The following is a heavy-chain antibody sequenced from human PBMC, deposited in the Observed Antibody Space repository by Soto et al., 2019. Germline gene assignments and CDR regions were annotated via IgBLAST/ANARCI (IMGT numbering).Heavy chain of an antibody. CDR3: EKGGYCTSISCPRWFDP. CDR1: GFTFTSYA. D-gene: IGHD2-2*01. V-gene: IGHV3-23*01. Sequence: GGSLRLSCAACGFTFTSYAMGWVCQAPGKGLEWVSGISATGGSTYYADSVKGRFTISRDNSRNTLYLQMNSLRAEDTALYYCEKGGYCTSISCPRWFDPWGQGTLVTVSS. J-gene: IGHJ5*02. CDR2: ISATGGST.